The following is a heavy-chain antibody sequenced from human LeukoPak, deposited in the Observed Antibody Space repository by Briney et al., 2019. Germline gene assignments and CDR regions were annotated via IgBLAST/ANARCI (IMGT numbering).Heavy chain of an antibody. CDR1: GFTFSNYA. J-gene: IGHJ4*02. Sequence: GGSLRLSCAASGFTFSNYAMSWVRQAPGKGLEWVSGISCSGGTTYYADSVKGRFPIPRENAQNSLYLQMSRLRGEDPAVYYCARDFWGAYRVDFFAFWGQGILVTVSS. CDR3: ARDFWGAYRVDFFAF. D-gene: IGHD3-3*01. V-gene: IGHV3-23*01. CDR2: ISCSGGTT.